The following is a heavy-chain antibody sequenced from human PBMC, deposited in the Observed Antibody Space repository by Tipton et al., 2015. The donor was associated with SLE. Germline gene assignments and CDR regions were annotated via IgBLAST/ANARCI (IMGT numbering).Heavy chain of an antibody. CDR1: GGSISSGSYY. D-gene: IGHD5-24*01. V-gene: IGHV4-61*02. CDR3: ARESYNLLYYFYYMDV. CDR2: IYTRGST. J-gene: IGHJ6*03. Sequence: TLSLTCTVSGGSISSGSYYWSWIRQPAGKGLEWLGRIYTRGSTNHNPSLKSRVTISIDTSKNQFSLKLSSVTAADTAVYYCARESYNLLYYFYYMDVWGKGTTVTVSS.